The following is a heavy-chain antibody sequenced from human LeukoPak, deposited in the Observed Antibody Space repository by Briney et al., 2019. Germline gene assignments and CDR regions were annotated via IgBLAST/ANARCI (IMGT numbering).Heavy chain of an antibody. V-gene: IGHV1-8*01. CDR1: GYTFTSRD. J-gene: IGHJ4*02. CDR2: REPKSGKA. CDR3: ARGEEGAASGTGSFDH. Sequence: AAVKVSCKSAGYTFTSRDIIWRRQRTGQGLERMGGREPKSGKAGYEQKFEGRVTMTSDTSITTANMELNNLRSEDTAMYYCARGEEGAASGTGSFDHWAQGTLVTVSS. D-gene: IGHD2-15*01.